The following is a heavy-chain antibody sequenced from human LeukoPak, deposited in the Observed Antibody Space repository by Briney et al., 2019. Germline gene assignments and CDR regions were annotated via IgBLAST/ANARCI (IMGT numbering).Heavy chain of an antibody. CDR3: ARVDTAVLTGFDY. CDR1: GFIVSSNY. D-gene: IGHD5-18*01. CDR2: IYSGGST. V-gene: IGHV3-53*01. J-gene: IGHJ4*02. Sequence: GGSLRLSCAASGFIVSSNYMSWVRQAPGKGLEWVSVIYSGGSTFYADSVKGRFTISRDNSKNTLYLQMNSLRAEDTAVYYCARVDTAVLTGFDYWGQETLVTVSS.